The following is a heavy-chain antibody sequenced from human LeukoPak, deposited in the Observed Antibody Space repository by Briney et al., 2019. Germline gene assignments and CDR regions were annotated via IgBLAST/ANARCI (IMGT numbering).Heavy chain of an antibody. J-gene: IGHJ4*02. CDR3: TRDTDYGSATNYFDY. Sequence: PGGSLRLSCAASGFTFDDYAMHWVRKAPGKGLEWVSLISWEGDTTYYADSVRGRFTISRDNSKNSLYLQMNSLRTEDTAFYCCTRDTDYGSATNYFDYWGQGTLVSVSS. D-gene: IGHD3-10*01. V-gene: IGHV3-43*01. CDR2: ISWEGDTT. CDR1: GFTFDDYA.